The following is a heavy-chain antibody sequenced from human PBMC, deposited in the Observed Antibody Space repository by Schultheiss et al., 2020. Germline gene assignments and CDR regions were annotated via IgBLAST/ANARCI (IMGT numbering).Heavy chain of an antibody. V-gene: IGHV4-34*01. CDR3: AFHSGSFHY. CDR1: GGSFSGYY. J-gene: IGHJ4*02. Sequence: SETLSLTCAVYGGSFSGYYWSWIRQPPGKGLEWIGEINHSGSTNYNPSLKSRVTMSVDTSKNQFSLKLSSVTAADTAVYYCAFHSGSFHYWGQGTLVTVSS. D-gene: IGHD1-26*01. CDR2: INHSGST.